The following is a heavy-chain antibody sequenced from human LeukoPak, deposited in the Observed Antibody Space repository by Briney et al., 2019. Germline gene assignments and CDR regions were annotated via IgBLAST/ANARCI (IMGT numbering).Heavy chain of an antibody. D-gene: IGHD2-2*01. CDR1: GYTFTGYY. V-gene: IGHV1-2*02. CDR2: TNPNSGGT. J-gene: IGHJ3*02. Sequence: ASVKVSCKASGYTFTGYYMHWVRQAPGQGLEWMGWTNPNSGGTNYAQKFQGRVTMTRDTSISTAYMELSRLRSDDTAVYYCAREAVPAAIRAFDIWGQGTMVTVSS. CDR3: AREAVPAAIRAFDI.